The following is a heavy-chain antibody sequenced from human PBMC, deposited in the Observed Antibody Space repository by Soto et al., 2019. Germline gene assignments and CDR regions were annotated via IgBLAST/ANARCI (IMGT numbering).Heavy chain of an antibody. CDR2: ISSSGSTI. V-gene: IGHV3-48*03. CDR3: ARRNPRIAARPFDY. CDR1: GFTFSSYE. D-gene: IGHD6-6*01. J-gene: IGHJ4*02. Sequence: GGSLRLSCAASGFTFSSYEMNWVRQAPGKGLEWVSYISSSGSTIYYADSVKGRFTISRDNAKNSLYLQMNSLRAEDTAVYYCARRNPRIAARPFDYWGQGTLVTVSS.